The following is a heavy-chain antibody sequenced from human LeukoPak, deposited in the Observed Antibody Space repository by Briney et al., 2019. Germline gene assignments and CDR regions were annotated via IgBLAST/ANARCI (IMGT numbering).Heavy chain of an antibody. J-gene: IGHJ4*02. CDR1: GFTFSNAW. CDR2: ISGSGGST. CDR3: AKTRIAVAGTPPFDY. V-gene: IGHV3-23*01. D-gene: IGHD6-19*01. Sequence: GGSLRLSCAASGFTFSNAWMSWVRQAPGKGLEWVSAISGSGGSTYYADSVKGRFTISRDNSKNTLYLQMNSLRAEDTAVYYCAKTRIAVAGTPPFDYWGQGTLVTVSS.